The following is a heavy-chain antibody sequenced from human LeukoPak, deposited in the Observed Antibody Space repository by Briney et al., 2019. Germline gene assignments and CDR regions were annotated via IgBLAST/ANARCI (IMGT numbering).Heavy chain of an antibody. CDR3: VKAKCTSGCYGEY. D-gene: IGHD6-19*01. CDR2: ISRNGDTI. CDR1: GFTFSTYA. J-gene: IGHJ4*02. Sequence: PGGSLRLSCSASGFTFSTYAMHWVRQAPGKGLEYVSVISRNGDTIYYAESVKGRFTISRDNSKNTLYLQMSSLRADDTAVYYCVKAKCTSGCYGEYWGQGTLVTVSS. V-gene: IGHV3-64D*06.